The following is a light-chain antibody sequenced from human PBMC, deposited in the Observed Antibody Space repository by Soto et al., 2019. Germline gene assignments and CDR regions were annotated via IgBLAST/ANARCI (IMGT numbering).Light chain of an antibody. CDR3: QQYGSPPHT. CDR2: AVS. CDR1: QSLYNSF. J-gene: IGKJ2*01. Sequence: EIVLTQSPGTLSLSPGERATLSCRASQSLYNSFLAWYQQKPGQTPRLLINAVSNRATGVPDRFSGSGSGPDFTLTISRLEPEDFAVYYCQQYGSPPHTFGQGTKVEI. V-gene: IGKV3-20*01.